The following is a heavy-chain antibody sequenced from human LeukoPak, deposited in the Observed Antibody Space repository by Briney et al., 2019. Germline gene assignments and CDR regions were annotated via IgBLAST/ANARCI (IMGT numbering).Heavy chain of an antibody. CDR1: GFTFSSYA. J-gene: IGHJ4*02. Sequence: GGSLRLSCAASGFTFSSYAMSWVRQAPGKGPEWVSAISGSGGSTYYADSAKGRFTISRDNSKNTLYLQMNSLRAEDTAVYYCAKPSLFTAMAPGYWGQGTLVTVSS. CDR2: ISGSGGST. V-gene: IGHV3-23*01. D-gene: IGHD5-18*01. CDR3: AKPSLFTAMAPGY.